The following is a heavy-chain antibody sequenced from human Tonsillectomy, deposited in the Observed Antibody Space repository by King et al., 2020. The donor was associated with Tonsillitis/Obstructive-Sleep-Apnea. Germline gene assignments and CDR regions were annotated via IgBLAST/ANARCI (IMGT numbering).Heavy chain of an antibody. V-gene: IGHV1-58*01. CDR2: IVVGSGNT. CDR1: GFTFTSSA. J-gene: IGHJ5*02. D-gene: IGHD6-6*01. CDR3: EADRGIAARPINGDGYNWFDP. Sequence: MQLVQSGPEVKKPGTSVKVSCKASGFTFTSSAVQWVRQARGQRLEWIGWIVVGSGNTNYAQKFQERVTITRDMSTSTAYMELSSLRSEDTAVYYCEADRGIAARPINGDGYNWFDPWGQGTLVTVSS.